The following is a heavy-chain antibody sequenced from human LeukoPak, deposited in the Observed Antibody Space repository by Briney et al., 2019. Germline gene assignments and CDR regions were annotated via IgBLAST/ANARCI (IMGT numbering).Heavy chain of an antibody. CDR3: ATGLNDYVWGSYRTSAHDAFDI. V-gene: IGHV1-8*03. Sequence: GASVKVSCKASGYTFTSYDINWVRQATGQGLEWMGWMNPNSGNTGYAQKFQGRVTITRNTSISTAYMELSSLRSEDTAVYYCATGLNDYVWGSYRTSAHDAFDIWGQGTMVTVSS. CDR2: MNPNSGNT. D-gene: IGHD3-16*02. CDR1: GYTFTSYD. J-gene: IGHJ3*02.